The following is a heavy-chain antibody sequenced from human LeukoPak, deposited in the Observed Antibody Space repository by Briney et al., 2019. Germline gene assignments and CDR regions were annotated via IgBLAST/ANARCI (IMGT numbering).Heavy chain of an antibody. J-gene: IGHJ4*02. CDR2: IYPGDSDT. CDR1: GYTFTSYW. CDR3: ARRGQRNYDFWSGYYIYYFDY. Sequence: GESLKISCKGSGYTFTSYWIAWVRQMPGKGLEWMGIIYPGDSDTRYSPSFQGQVTISADKSISTAYLQWSSLKASDTAMYYCARRGQRNYDFWSGYYIYYFDYWGQGTLVTVSS. V-gene: IGHV5-51*01. D-gene: IGHD3-3*01.